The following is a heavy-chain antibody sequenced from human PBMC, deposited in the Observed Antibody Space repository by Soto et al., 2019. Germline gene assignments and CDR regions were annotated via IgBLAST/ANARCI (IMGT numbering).Heavy chain of an antibody. Sequence: PSETLSLTCTVSGGSVSSGNYNWGWIRQPPGKGPEWIGYIYYSGSTRYNPSLKSRLTISVDTSKNHFSLTLTSVNAADTAVHYCARGRTNSFEPWGQGTLVTVSS. V-gene: IGHV4-61*03. CDR3: ARGRTNSFEP. J-gene: IGHJ5*02. CDR1: GGSVSSGNYN. CDR2: IYYSGST.